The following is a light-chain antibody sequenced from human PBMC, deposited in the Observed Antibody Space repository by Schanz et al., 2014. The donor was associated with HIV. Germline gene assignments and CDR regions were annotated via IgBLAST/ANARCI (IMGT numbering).Light chain of an antibody. CDR3: QQANTFPPWT. V-gene: IGKV1-5*03. J-gene: IGKJ1*01. Sequence: DIQMTQSPSTLSASVGDRITITCRASQSISGRLAWYQQKPGEAPNLLISEASTLESGVPSRFSGSGAGTEFTLSISSLQSDDFATYYCQQANTFPPWTFGHGTKVEI. CDR2: EAS. CDR1: QSISGR.